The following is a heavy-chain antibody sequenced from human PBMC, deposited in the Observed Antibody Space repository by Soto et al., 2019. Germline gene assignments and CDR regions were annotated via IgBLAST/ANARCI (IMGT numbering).Heavy chain of an antibody. J-gene: IGHJ4*02. CDR1: GYTFTNYW. D-gene: IGHD5-12*01. Sequence: AGESLKISCKGSGYTFTNYWIGWVRQMPGKGLEWMGIIYPGGSDTRYSPSFQGQVTISGDTSISTAYLEWNNLKASDTAMYYCARHQNGYPDYWGQGTLVTVSS. CDR2: IYPGGSDT. V-gene: IGHV5-51*01. CDR3: ARHQNGYPDY.